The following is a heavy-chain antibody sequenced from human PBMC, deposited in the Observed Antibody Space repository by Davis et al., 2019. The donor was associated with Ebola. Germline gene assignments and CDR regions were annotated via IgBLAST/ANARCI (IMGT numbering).Heavy chain of an antibody. CDR3: ARDPYGDYSYYYYYGMDV. CDR1: GFTFSSYW. D-gene: IGHD4-17*01. CDR2: IKQDGSEK. Sequence: GESLKISCAASGFTFSSYWMSWVRQAPGKGLEWVANIKQDGSEKYYVDSVKGRFTISRDNAKNSLYLQMNSLKAEDTAVYYCARDPYGDYSYYYYYGMDVWGQGTTVTVSS. J-gene: IGHJ6*02. V-gene: IGHV3-7*03.